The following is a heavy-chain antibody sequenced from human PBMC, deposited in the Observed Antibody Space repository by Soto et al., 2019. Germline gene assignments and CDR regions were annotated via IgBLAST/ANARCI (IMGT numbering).Heavy chain of an antibody. D-gene: IGHD6-13*01. Sequence: ASVKVSCKASGGTFTSYYMHWVRQAPGQGLEWMGIINPSGGSTNYAQKFQGRFTMTRDTSTSTVYMDLSSLRSEDTAVYYCARHLAAGDYWGQGTVVTVSS. CDR2: INPSGGST. CDR1: GGTFTSYY. J-gene: IGHJ4*02. V-gene: IGHV1-46*01. CDR3: ARHLAAGDY.